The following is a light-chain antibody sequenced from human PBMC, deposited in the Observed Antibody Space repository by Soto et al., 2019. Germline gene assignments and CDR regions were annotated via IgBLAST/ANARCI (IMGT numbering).Light chain of an antibody. CDR3: QSYDSDLFWV. CDR2: ANN. J-gene: IGLJ3*02. Sequence: QSVLTQPPSVSGAPGQRVTISCTGSSSNIGTHYDVHWYQQLPGTVPKLLIYANNERPSGVPDRFSASKSGTSAPLTIAGLQAEDEADYYCQSYDSDLFWVFGGGTKLTVL. V-gene: IGLV1-40*01. CDR1: SSNIGTHYD.